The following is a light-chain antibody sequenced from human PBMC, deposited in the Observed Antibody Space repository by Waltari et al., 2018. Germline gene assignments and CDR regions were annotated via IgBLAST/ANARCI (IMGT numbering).Light chain of an antibody. CDR3: QNHERLPAT. Sequence: EVVLTQSPGTLSLSPGETATLSCRASQSIGSYLVWYQQKSGQAPRLLIYGASPRATGIPDRFSGSGSGTDFSLTISRLEAEDFAVYYCQNHERLPATFGQGTKVEIK. V-gene: IGKV3-20*01. CDR1: QSIGSY. CDR2: GAS. J-gene: IGKJ1*01.